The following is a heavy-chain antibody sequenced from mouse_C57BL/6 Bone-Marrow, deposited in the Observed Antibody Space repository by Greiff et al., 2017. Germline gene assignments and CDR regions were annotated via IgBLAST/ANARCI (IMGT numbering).Heavy chain of an antibody. Sequence: EVKLQESGPCLVKPSQSLPLTCSVNGYSITSGYYWIWIRQFPGNKLEWMGYISYDGSNNYNPSLKNRIFITRATSKNQFFLKLNSVTTEHTATYYCTRGGGITAEVPHFHSRGPDATRTVSS. V-gene: IGHV3-6*01. CDR3: TRGGGITAEVPHFHS. CDR2: ISYDGSN. CDR1: GYSITSGYY. J-gene: IGHJ2*01. D-gene: IGHD1-1*01.